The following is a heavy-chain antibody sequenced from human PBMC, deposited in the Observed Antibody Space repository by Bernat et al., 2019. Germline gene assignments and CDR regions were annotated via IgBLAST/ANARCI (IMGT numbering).Heavy chain of an antibody. CDR3: ARSITYYYDSSGSRAFDI. CDR1: GFTFSSYG. Sequence: QVQLVESGGGVVQPGRSLRLSCAASGFTFSSYGMHWVRQAPGKGLGWVAVIWYDGSNKYYADSVKGRLTISRDNSKNTLYLQMNSLRAEDTAVYYCARSITYYYDSSGSRAFDIWGQGTMVTVSS. D-gene: IGHD3-22*01. V-gene: IGHV3-33*01. J-gene: IGHJ3*02. CDR2: IWYDGSNK.